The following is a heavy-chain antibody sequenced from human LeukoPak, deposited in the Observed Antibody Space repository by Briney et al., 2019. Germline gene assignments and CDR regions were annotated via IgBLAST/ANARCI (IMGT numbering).Heavy chain of an antibody. J-gene: IGHJ4*02. Sequence: SETLSLTCTVSGGSISSSSYYWGWIRQPPGKGLEWIGSIYYSGSTYYNPSLKSRVTISVDTSKNQFSLKLSSVTAADTAVYYCARHGDSYYDSWSGPEPLDYWGQGTLVTVSS. D-gene: IGHD3-3*01. CDR2: IYYSGST. CDR1: GGSISSSSYY. V-gene: IGHV4-39*01. CDR3: ARHGDSYYDSWSGPEPLDY.